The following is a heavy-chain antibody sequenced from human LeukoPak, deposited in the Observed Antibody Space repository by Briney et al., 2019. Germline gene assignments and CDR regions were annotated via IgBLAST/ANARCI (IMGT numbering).Heavy chain of an antibody. V-gene: IGHV1-2*02. CDR2: INPNSGGT. CDR3: AREGTMVRADWFDP. Sequence: ASVKVSCKASGYTFTGYYMHWVRQPPGQGLEWVGWINPNSGGTNYAQKFQGRVTMTRDTSISTAYMELSRLRSDDTAVYYCAREGTMVRADWFDPWGQGTLVTVSS. D-gene: IGHD3-10*01. J-gene: IGHJ5*02. CDR1: GYTFTGYY.